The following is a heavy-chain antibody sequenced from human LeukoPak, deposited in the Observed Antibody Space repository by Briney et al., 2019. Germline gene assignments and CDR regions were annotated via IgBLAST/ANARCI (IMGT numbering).Heavy chain of an antibody. D-gene: IGHD6-13*01. CDR3: ARAVFPGIAAAGTMDY. CDR1: GGTFSSYA. CDR2: INPNSGGT. V-gene: IGHV1-2*04. Sequence: ASVKVSCKASGGTFSSYAISWVRQAPGQGLEWMGWINPNSGGTNYAQKFQGWVTMTRDTSISTAYMELSRLRSDDTAVYYCARAVFPGIAAAGTMDYWGQGTLVTVSS. J-gene: IGHJ4*02.